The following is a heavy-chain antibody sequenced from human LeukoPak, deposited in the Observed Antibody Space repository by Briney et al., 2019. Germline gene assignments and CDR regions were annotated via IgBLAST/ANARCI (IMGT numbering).Heavy chain of an antibody. CDR3: ARWRLGSGQAFDY. J-gene: IGHJ4*02. Sequence: KSSETLSLTCAVYGGSFSGYYWSWIRQPPGKGLEWIGEINHSGSTNYNPSLKSRVTISVDTSKNQFSLKLSSVTAADTAVYYCARWRLGSGQAFDYWGQGTLVTVSS. CDR2: INHSGST. V-gene: IGHV4-34*01. D-gene: IGHD6-19*01. CDR1: GGSFSGYY.